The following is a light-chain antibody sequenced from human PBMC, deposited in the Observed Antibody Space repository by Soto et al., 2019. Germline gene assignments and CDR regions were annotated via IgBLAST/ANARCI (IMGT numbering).Light chain of an antibody. CDR1: QDLHID. CDR2: GVS. J-gene: IGKJ2*01. CDR3: QQYATWPRT. Sequence: ETLMTQSPATLSVSPGETVTLSCRSSQDLHIDLAWYHQKPGQAPTLLIYGVSARAPGVPARFSGAGSRTEFTLTIRSLQSADFGVYYCQQYATWPRTFGQGTKVDIK. V-gene: IGKV3-15*01.